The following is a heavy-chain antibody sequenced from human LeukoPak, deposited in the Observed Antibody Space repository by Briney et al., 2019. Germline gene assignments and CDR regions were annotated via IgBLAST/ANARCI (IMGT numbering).Heavy chain of an antibody. Sequence: GGSLRLSCAASGFTFSSYSMNWVRQAPGKGLEWVSSISSSSSYIYYADSVKGRFTISRDIAKNSLYLQMNSLRAEDTAVYYCARDARYCSGGSCYSTYWGQGTLVTVSS. CDR3: ARDARYCSGGSCYSTY. V-gene: IGHV3-21*01. J-gene: IGHJ4*02. CDR2: ISSSSSYI. D-gene: IGHD2-15*01. CDR1: GFTFSSYS.